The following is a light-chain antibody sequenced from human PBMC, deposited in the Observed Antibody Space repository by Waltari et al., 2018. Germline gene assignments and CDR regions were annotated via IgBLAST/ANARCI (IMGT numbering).Light chain of an antibody. V-gene: IGLV3-21*02. CDR1: NIGSKS. CDR3: QVWDSSSDHHVV. Sequence: SYVLTQPPSVSVAPGQTARITCGGNNIGSKSLHWYQQKPGQAPVLVVYDDSDRPSGIRERFSGSNSGNTATLTISRVEAGDEADYYCQVWDSSSDHHVVFGGGTKLTVL. CDR2: DDS. J-gene: IGLJ2*01.